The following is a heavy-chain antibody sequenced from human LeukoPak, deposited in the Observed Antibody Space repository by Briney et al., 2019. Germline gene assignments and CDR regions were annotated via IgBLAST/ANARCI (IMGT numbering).Heavy chain of an antibody. CDR1: GYSFTSYW. CDR2: IYPGDSDA. CDR3: ARRRDLYSGSYYPFDY. J-gene: IGHJ4*02. D-gene: IGHD1-26*01. Sequence: GESLKISCKGSGYSFTSYWIGWVRQMPGQGLKWMGIIYPGDSDARYSPSFQGQVTISSDKSISTAYLHWSSLKASDTAMYYCARRRDLYSGSYYPFDYWGQGTLVTVSS. V-gene: IGHV5-51*01.